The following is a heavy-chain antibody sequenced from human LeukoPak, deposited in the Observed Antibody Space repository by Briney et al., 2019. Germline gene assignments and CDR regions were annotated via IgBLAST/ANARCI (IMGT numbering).Heavy chain of an antibody. J-gene: IGHJ3*02. CDR1: GYTFTGYY. Sequence: GASVKVSCKASGYTFTGYYMHWVRQAPGQGLEWMGWINPNSGGTNYAQKFQGRVTMTTDTSTSTAYMELRSLRSDDTAVYFCARNLARGYSYGYNAFDIWGQGTMVTVSS. V-gene: IGHV1-2*02. D-gene: IGHD5-18*01. CDR2: INPNSGGT. CDR3: ARNLARGYSYGYNAFDI.